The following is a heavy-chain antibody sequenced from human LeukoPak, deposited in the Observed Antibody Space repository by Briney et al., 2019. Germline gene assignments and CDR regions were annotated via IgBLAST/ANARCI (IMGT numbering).Heavy chain of an antibody. Sequence: GGSLRLSCAASGFTFSSYAMSWVRQAPGKGLEWVSAISGSGGSTYYADSVKGRFTISRDNSKNTLYLQMNSLRAEDTAVYYCARGSRDGYNYDAFDIWGQGTMVTVSS. D-gene: IGHD5-24*01. CDR3: ARGSRDGYNYDAFDI. CDR1: GFTFSSYA. V-gene: IGHV3-23*01. CDR2: ISGSGGST. J-gene: IGHJ3*02.